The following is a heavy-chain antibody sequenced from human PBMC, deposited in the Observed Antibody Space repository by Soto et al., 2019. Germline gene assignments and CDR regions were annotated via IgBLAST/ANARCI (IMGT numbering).Heavy chain of an antibody. J-gene: IGHJ4*02. V-gene: IGHV1-18*04. D-gene: IGHD3-16*02. CDR1: GYTFTSYG. CDR3: ARVGDLDYVWGSYRYPLDY. CDR2: ISAYNGNT. Sequence: ASVNVSCKASGYTFTSYGISWVRQAPGQGLEWMGWISAYNGNTNYAQKLQGRVTMTTDTSTSTAYMELRSLRSDDTAVYYCARVGDLDYVWGSYRYPLDYWGQGTLVTVSS.